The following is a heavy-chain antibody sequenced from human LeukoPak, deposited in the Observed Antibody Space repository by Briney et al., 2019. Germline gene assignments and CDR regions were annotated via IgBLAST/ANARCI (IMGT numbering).Heavy chain of an antibody. J-gene: IGHJ4*02. CDR1: GFTFSSYS. CDR3: ARDGPIVATDY. D-gene: IGHD5-12*01. Sequence: GGSLRLSCAASGFTFSSYSMNWVRQAPGKGLEWVSSISSSSSYIYYADSVKGRFTISRDNAKSSLYLQMNSLRAEDTAVYYCARDGPIVATDYWGQGTLVTVSS. V-gene: IGHV3-21*01. CDR2: ISSSSSYI.